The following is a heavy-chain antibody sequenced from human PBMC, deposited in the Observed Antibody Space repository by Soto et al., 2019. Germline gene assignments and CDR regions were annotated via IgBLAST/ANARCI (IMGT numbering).Heavy chain of an antibody. V-gene: IGHV3-21*01. CDR3: ARIVDSWFFFDY. Sequence: GGSLRLSCAASGFTFSSYYMSWVRQAPGKGLEWVSSISSSSVYIYYSDSVKGRFTISRDHAKKSLYLQMNSLIADDTAVYYCARIVDSWFFFDYWGPGTLVTVSS. CDR1: GFTFSSYY. J-gene: IGHJ4*02. D-gene: IGHD6-13*01. CDR2: ISSSSVYI.